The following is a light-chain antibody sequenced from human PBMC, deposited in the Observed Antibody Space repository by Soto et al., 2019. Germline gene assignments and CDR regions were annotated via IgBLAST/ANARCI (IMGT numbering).Light chain of an antibody. Sequence: QSALTQPASVSGSPGQSITISCTGSSSDIGGYNYVSWYQQRPGKAPKLMIYDVTNRPSGVSYRFSGSKSGNTASLTISGLQAEDEADYFCCSYTDSSTLVVFGGGTKLTVL. CDR2: DVT. J-gene: IGLJ2*01. V-gene: IGLV2-14*01. CDR3: CSYTDSSTLVV. CDR1: SSDIGGYNY.